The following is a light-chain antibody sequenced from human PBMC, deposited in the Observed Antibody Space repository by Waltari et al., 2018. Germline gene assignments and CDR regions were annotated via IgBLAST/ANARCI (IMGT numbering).Light chain of an antibody. J-gene: IGKJ1*01. CDR3: QKYERLPAT. CDR1: QSGGRS. CDR2: HAS. V-gene: IGKV3-20*01. Sequence: SCRASQSGGRSLVWYQQKPGQAPRRLIYHASTRATGIPDRFSGSGSGTDFSLTISRLEPEDFAVYYCQKYERLPATFGQGTKVEIK.